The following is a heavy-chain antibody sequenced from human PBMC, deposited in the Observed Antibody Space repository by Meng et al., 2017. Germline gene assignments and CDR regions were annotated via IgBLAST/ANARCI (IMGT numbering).Heavy chain of an antibody. V-gene: IGHV1-3*02. D-gene: IGHD5-18*01. CDR1: GYTFTRYA. CDR3: ARDQKYSFGTYFFDY. J-gene: IGHJ4*02. CDR2: SNGGNPNT. Sequence: ASVKVSCKASGYTFTRYAMHWVRQAPGQRLAWMGRSNGGNPNTKCSQGFQGRVTITRDTSASTAYMELSTLRSEDMAVYYCARDQKYSFGTYFFDYWGQGTLVTVSS.